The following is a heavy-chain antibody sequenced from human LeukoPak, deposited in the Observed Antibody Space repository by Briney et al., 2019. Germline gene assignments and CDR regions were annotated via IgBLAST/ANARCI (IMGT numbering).Heavy chain of an antibody. Sequence: TLSLTCTVSGGSISSGSYYWSWFRQPAEKGLEWIGRIYTSGSTYYNPSLKSRVTISVDTSKNQFSLKLSSVTAADTAVYYCARSHYDSSGYYYGGFDYWGQGTLVTVSS. CDR1: GGSISSGSYY. V-gene: IGHV4-61*02. CDR2: IYTSGST. J-gene: IGHJ4*02. D-gene: IGHD3-22*01. CDR3: ARSHYDSSGYYYGGFDY.